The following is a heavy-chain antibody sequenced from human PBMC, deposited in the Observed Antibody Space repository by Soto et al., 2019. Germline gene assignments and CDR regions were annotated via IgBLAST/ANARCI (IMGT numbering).Heavy chain of an antibody. CDR2: MSYDGNKK. CDR1: EFTFKSYG. J-gene: IGHJ4*02. D-gene: IGHD2-2*01. CDR3: AKDSYRGDIVLTPAPYGNDY. Sequence: QVQLVESGGGVVQAGRSLRLSCVASEFTFKSYGVHWVRQAPGKGLAWMAVMSYDGNKKHYADSVRGRFTISRDNSKNTLYLQMNSLRTEDTAVYYCAKDSYRGDIVLTPAPYGNDYWGQGTLVTVSS. V-gene: IGHV3-30*18.